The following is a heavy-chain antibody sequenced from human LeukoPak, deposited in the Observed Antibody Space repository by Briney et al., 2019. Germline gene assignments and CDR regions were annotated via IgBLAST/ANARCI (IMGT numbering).Heavy chain of an antibody. J-gene: IGHJ4*02. CDR3: AKDPSGSYCFDY. CDR1: GFTFSSYA. Sequence: GGSLRLSCAASGFTFSSYAMSWVRQAPGKGLEWVSAISGSGGSTYYADSVKGRFTISRDNSKNTLYLQMNSLRAEDTAVYYRAKDPSGSYCFDYWGQGTLVTVSS. D-gene: IGHD1-26*01. CDR2: ISGSGGST. V-gene: IGHV3-23*01.